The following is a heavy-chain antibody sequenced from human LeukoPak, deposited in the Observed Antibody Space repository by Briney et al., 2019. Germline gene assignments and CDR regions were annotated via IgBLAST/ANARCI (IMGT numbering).Heavy chain of an antibody. CDR2: IYHSGST. CDR3: ARVGYVDGIRAPDY. D-gene: IGHD5-12*01. Sequence: PSETLSLTCAVSGGSISSSNWWSWVRQPPGKGLEWIGDIYHSGSTNYNPSLKSRVTISVDKSKNQFSLKLSSVTAADTAVYYCARVGYVDGIRAPDYWGQGTLVTVSS. CDR1: GGSISSSNW. J-gene: IGHJ4*02. V-gene: IGHV4-4*02.